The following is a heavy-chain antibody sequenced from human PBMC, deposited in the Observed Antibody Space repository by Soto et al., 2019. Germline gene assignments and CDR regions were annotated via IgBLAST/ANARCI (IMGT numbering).Heavy chain of an antibody. V-gene: IGHV1-18*01. CDR1: GYPFTSSG. J-gene: IGHJ3*01. Sequence: GSVKVSFKASGYPFTSSGMGLVRQAPGQGLEWMGWISAHTGSSEYAQRFQGRVTMTTDRSTSTAYMELRSLRSDDTAVYYCARAFFYQGSDSRGSSLDAFDFWRPGTLVTVSS. CDR3: ARAFFYQGSDSRGSSLDAFDF. CDR2: ISAHTGSS. D-gene: IGHD3-22*01.